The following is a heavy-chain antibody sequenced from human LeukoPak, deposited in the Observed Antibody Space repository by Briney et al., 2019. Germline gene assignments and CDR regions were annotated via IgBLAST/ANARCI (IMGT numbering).Heavy chain of an antibody. Sequence: GGCLRLSCATAGFILGNYWRDWVRHAPGKGRVWGSRIINDGRSTTYAHSVRGRFTVSRDKARNKLYLQMNSLRAEDTAVYYCARAGISCSGGHCYFASWGQGTLVTVSS. CDR3: ARAGISCSGGHCYFAS. V-gene: IGHV3-74*01. J-gene: IGHJ4*02. CDR2: IINDGRST. CDR1: GFILGNYW. D-gene: IGHD2-15*01.